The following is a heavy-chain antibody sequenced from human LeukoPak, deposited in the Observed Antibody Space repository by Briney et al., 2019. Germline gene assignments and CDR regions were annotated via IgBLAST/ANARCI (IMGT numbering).Heavy chain of an antibody. CDR2: IYYTRST. J-gene: IGHJ4*02. V-gene: IGHV4-39*01. Sequence: PSDTLSLTCTISGSPITSVSHHWGSSRQPPGKGLEWIGDIYYTRSTYYSPSLRSRVTMSVHTSENQFFLRLNSVTAVDTAVYYCARRWGNIVGVTYEYWGQGTLVTVSS. D-gene: IGHD3-16*01. CDR3: ARRWGNIVGVTYEY. CDR1: GSPITSVSHH.